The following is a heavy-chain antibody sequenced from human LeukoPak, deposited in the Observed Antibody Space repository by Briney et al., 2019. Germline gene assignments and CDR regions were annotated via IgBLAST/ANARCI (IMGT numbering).Heavy chain of an antibody. CDR2: VSGSGAHT. CDR3: ARGGVDYYGSGTYYLMYYFDN. D-gene: IGHD3-10*01. V-gene: IGHV3-23*01. J-gene: IGHJ4*02. Sequence: GGSLRLSCAASGFTFSSYAMTWVRQAPGKGLQWVSAVSGSGAHTYYADSVKGRFTISRDDPHNTLYLQMNSLRAEDTAVYFCARGGVDYYGSGTYYLMYYFDNWGQGALVTVSS. CDR1: GFTFSSYA.